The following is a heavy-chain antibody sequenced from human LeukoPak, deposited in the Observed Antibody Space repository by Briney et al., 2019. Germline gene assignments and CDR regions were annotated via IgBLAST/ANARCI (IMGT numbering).Heavy chain of an antibody. V-gene: IGHV1-18*01. CDR2: ISAYNGNT. CDR3: ARVGDDSSGYYLPSNLDY. Sequence: ASVKVSCKASGYTFTSYGISWVRQAPGQGLEWMGWISAYNGNTNYAQKLQGRVTMTTDTSTSTAYTELRSLRSDDTAVYYCARVGDDSSGYYLPSNLDYWGQGTLVTVSS. CDR1: GYTFTSYG. J-gene: IGHJ4*02. D-gene: IGHD3-22*01.